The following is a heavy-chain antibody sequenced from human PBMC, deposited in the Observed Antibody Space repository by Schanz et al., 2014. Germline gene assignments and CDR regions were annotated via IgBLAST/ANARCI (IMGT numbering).Heavy chain of an antibody. CDR2: ISGGGGTT. Sequence: EVQLLESGGGLVQPGGSLRLSCAASGFTFSDYAMCWVRQAPGKGLEWVSAISGGGGTTFYTDSVKGRFTISRDKAKSTLYLQMNSRRAEDAAVYYCAKDGPRGSGSYSADGGMDVWGQGTTVTVSS. CDR1: GFTFSDYA. CDR3: AKDGPRGSGSYSADGGMDV. J-gene: IGHJ6*02. V-gene: IGHV3-23*01. D-gene: IGHD3-10*01.